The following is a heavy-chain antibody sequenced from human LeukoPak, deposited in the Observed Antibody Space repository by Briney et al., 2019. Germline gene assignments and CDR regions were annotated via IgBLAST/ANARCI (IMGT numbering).Heavy chain of an antibody. J-gene: IGHJ4*02. CDR3: AKDGIVGATTDFDY. CDR2: IKRDGSEK. D-gene: IGHD1-26*01. V-gene: IGHV3-7*01. Sequence: PGGSLRLSCAASGFTFTDYWMSWVRQAPGKGLEWVANIKRDGSEKYYVDSVKGRFTISRDNAKNTLYLQMNSLRAEDTAVYYCAKDGIVGATTDFDYWGQGTLVTVSS. CDR1: GFTFTDYW.